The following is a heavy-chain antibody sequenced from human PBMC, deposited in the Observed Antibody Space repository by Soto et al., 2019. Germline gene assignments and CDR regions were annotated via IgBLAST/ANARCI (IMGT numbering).Heavy chain of an antibody. V-gene: IGHV5-51*01. D-gene: IGHD4-4*01. CDR1: GYSFTSYW. CDR3: ARHVLATVTNGAFDS. J-gene: IGHJ3*02. Sequence: PGESLKISCKGSGYSFTSYWIGWVRQMPGKGLEWMGIIYPGDSDTRYSPSFQGQVTISADKSISTAYLQWSSLKASNTAMYYCARHVLATVTNGAFDSWGQGTMVTVSS. CDR2: IYPGDSDT.